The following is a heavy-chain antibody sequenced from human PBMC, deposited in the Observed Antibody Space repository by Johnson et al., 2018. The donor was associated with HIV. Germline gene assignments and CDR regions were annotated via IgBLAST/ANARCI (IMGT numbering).Heavy chain of an antibody. D-gene: IGHD6-13*01. V-gene: IGHV3-9*01. CDR1: GFTFDDYA. J-gene: IGHJ3*02. CDR3: AKELGSSWYHYAFDI. CDR2: ISWDGGST. Sequence: VQVVESGGGLVKPGGSLRLSCAASGFTFDDYAMHWVRQAPGKGLEWVSGISWDGGSTYYADSVKGRFTISRDNSKNTLYLQMNSLRAEDTAVYYCAKELGSSWYHYAFDIWGQGTMVTVSS.